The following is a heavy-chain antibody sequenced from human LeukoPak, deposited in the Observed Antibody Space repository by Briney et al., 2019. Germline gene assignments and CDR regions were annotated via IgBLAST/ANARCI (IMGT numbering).Heavy chain of an antibody. D-gene: IGHD3-10*01. V-gene: IGHV1-69*13. CDR3: ARDLYDRANYYYGSGSPN. CDR2: IIPIFGTA. Sequence: ASVKVSCKASGGTFSSYAISWVRQAPGQGLEWMGGIIPIFGTANYAQKFQGRVTITADESTSTAYMELSSLRSEDTAVYYCARDLYDRANYYYGSGSPNWGQGTLVTVSS. J-gene: IGHJ4*02. CDR1: GGTFSSYA.